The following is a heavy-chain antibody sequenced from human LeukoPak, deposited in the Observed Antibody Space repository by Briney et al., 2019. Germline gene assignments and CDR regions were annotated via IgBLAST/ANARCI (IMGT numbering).Heavy chain of an antibody. CDR1: GYSFTSYW. J-gene: IGHJ6*03. V-gene: IGHV5-51*01. CDR2: IYPGDSDT. D-gene: IGHD5-12*01. CDR3: ARTYSAESNYYYYYMDV. Sequence: GESLKISCKGSGYSFTSYWIGWVRQMPGKGLECMGIIYPGDSDTRYSPSFQGQVTISADKSISTAYLQWSSLKASDTAIYYCARTYSAESNYYYYYMDVWGKGTTVTISS.